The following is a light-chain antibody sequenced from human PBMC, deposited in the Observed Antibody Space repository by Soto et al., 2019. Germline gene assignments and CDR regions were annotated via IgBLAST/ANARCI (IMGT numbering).Light chain of an antibody. V-gene: IGKV3-15*01. CDR3: QQYNNWPPLT. CDR2: GAS. Sequence: EIVMTQSPATLSVSPGEGATLSCRASQSVSSDLAWYQQKPGQAPRLLIYGASTRATGIPARFSGSGSGTEFTLTISSLQSEDFAVYCCQQYNNWPPLTFGGGTKVGIK. J-gene: IGKJ4*01. CDR1: QSVSSD.